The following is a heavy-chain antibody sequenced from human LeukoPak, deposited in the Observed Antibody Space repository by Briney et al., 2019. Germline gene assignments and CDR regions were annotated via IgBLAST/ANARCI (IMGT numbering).Heavy chain of an antibody. CDR3: ATRGSVLRYFDWSLDY. D-gene: IGHD3-9*01. CDR1: GFTLTELS. V-gene: IGHV1-24*01. CDR2: FDPEDGET. Sequence: GASVKVSCKVSGFTLTELSVHWVRQAPGKGLEWMGGFDPEDGETSYAQNFQGRVTMTEDTSTDTAYMELSSLGSEDTAVYYCATRGSVLRYFDWSLDYWGQGTLATVSS. J-gene: IGHJ4*02.